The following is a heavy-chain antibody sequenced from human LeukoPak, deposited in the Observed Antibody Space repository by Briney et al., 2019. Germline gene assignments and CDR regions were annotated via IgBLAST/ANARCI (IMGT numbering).Heavy chain of an antibody. CDR1: GFSISSTSYY. V-gene: IGHV4-39*01. D-gene: IGHD3-16*01. Sequence: SETLSLTCTVSGFSISSTSYYWVWIRQPPGKGLEWIASIYYSESTYYNPSLKSRVTISVDTPKKQFSLKLSSVTAADTAVYYCARGSYEYVWGGSDYWGQGTLVTVSS. CDR2: IYYSEST. J-gene: IGHJ4*02. CDR3: ARGSYEYVWGGSDY.